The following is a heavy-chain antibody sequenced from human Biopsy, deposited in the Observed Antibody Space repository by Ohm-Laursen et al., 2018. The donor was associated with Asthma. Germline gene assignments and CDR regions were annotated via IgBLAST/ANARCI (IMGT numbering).Heavy chain of an antibody. CDR1: GFTFSSSA. V-gene: IGHV3-23*01. Sequence: SLRLSCAATGFTFSSSAMSWVRQAPGKGLERVSAITGSGGTTYYADSVRGRFTISRDNSKSTLCLQMDSLSAEDTAVYYCAKDFRGIAVAGDRGFDYWGQGTLVTVSS. CDR2: ITGSGGTT. CDR3: AKDFRGIAVAGDRGFDY. D-gene: IGHD6-19*01. J-gene: IGHJ4*02.